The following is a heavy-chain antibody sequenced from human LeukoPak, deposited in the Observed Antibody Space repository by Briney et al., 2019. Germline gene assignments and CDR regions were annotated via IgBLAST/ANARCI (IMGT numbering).Heavy chain of an antibody. CDR2: IRYDGSNK. Sequence: PGGSLRLSCAASGFTFSSYGMHWVRQAPGKGLEWVAFIRYDGSNKYYADSVKGRFTISRDNSKNTLYLQMNSLRAEYTAVYYCAKPMLRYYYGSGTTPGDYWGQGTLVTVSS. CDR1: GFTFSSYG. D-gene: IGHD3-10*01. V-gene: IGHV3-30*02. CDR3: AKPMLRYYYGSGTTPGDY. J-gene: IGHJ4*02.